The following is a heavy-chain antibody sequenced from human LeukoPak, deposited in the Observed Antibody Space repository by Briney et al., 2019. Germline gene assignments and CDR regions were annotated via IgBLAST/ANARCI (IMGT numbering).Heavy chain of an antibody. Sequence: GRSLRLSCAASGFSFSSYGMHWVRQAPGKGLEWVAVISYDGSNKYYAGSVKGRFTISRDNSKNTLYLQMNSLRAEDTAVYYCAKVKFQATVTTDYFDYWGQGTLVTVSS. CDR2: ISYDGSNK. CDR3: AKVKFQATVTTDYFDY. D-gene: IGHD4-17*01. J-gene: IGHJ4*02. CDR1: GFSFSSYG. V-gene: IGHV3-30*18.